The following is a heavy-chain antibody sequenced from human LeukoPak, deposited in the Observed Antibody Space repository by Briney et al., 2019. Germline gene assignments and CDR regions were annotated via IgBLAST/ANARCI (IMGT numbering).Heavy chain of an antibody. V-gene: IGHV4-59*08. Sequence: PSETLSLTCTVSGGSISGYYWSWIRQPPGKGLEWIGFIYDTGNTNYNPSLKSRVTISLDTSKNQFSLNLSSVTAADTAVYYCARPGGRDHGGNSVAFDIWGQGTMVTVSS. CDR3: ARPGGRDHGGNSVAFDI. CDR1: GGSISGYY. D-gene: IGHD4-23*01. CDR2: IYDTGNT. J-gene: IGHJ3*02.